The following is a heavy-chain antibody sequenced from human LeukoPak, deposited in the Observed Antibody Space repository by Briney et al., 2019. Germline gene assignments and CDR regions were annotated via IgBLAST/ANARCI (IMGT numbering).Heavy chain of an antibody. CDR2: INPSGGST. CDR1: GYTFTSYY. V-gene: IGHV1-46*01. D-gene: IGHD6-6*01. CDR3: ARERPTIAARSSNWFDP. J-gene: IGHJ5*02. Sequence: ASVKVSCKAPGYTFTSYYMHWVRQAPGQGLEWMGTINPSGGSTNYAQKFQGRVTMTRDTSTSTVYMELSSLRSEDTAVYYCARERPTIAARSSNWFDPWGQGTLVTVSS.